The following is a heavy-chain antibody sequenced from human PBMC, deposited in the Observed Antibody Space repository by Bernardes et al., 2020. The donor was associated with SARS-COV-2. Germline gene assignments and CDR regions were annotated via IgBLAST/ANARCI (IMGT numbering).Heavy chain of an antibody. CDR1: GFTFSSYW. D-gene: IGHD2-15*01. Sequence: SLRLSCAASGFTFSSYWMSWVRQAPGKGLEWVANIKQDGSEKYYVDSVKGRFTISRDNAKNSLYLQMNSLRAEDTAVYYCARDGYCSGGSCYSEGYYYYGMDVWGQGTTVTVSS. J-gene: IGHJ6*02. CDR3: ARDGYCSGGSCYSEGYYYYGMDV. CDR2: IKQDGSEK. V-gene: IGHV3-7*03.